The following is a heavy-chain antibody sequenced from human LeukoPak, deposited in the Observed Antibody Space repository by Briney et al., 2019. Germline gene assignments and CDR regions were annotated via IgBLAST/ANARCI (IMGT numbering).Heavy chain of an antibody. D-gene: IGHD3-22*01. CDR2: INHSGST. V-gene: IGHV4-34*01. Sequence: PSETLSLTCAVYGGSFSVYYWSWIRQPPGKGLEWIGEINHSGSTNYNPSLKSRVTISVDTSKNQFSLKLSSVAAADTAVYYCARHTPNYYDSSGYYPIPFDYWGQGTLVTVSS. CDR3: ARHTPNYYDSSGYYPIPFDY. J-gene: IGHJ4*02. CDR1: GGSFSVYY.